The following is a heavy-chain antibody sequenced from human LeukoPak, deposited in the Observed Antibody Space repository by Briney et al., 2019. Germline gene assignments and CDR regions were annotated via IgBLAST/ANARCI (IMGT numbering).Heavy chain of an antibody. D-gene: IGHD6-13*01. CDR3: ATGPQYSSSWYSIDYYGMDV. CDR1: GGTFSSYA. J-gene: IGHJ6*04. CDR2: ITPIFGTA. Sequence: ASVKVSCTASGGTFSSYAISWVRQAPGQGLEWMGGITPIFGTANYAQKFQGRVTITADESTSTAYMELSSLRSEDTAVYYCATGPQYSSSWYSIDYYGMDVWGKGTTVTVSS. V-gene: IGHV1-69*13.